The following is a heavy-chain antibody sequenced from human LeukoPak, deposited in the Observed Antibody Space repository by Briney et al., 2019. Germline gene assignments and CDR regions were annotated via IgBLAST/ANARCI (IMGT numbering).Heavy chain of an antibody. Sequence: ASVKVSCKASGYTFTSYYMHWVRQAPGQGLEWMGIINPSGGSTSYAQKFQGRVTMTRDMSTSTVYMELSSLRSEDTAVYYCASEMLIAAAGTGWFDPWGQGTLVTVSS. V-gene: IGHV1-46*01. CDR2: INPSGGST. D-gene: IGHD6-13*01. J-gene: IGHJ5*02. CDR3: ASEMLIAAAGTGWFDP. CDR1: GYTFTSYY.